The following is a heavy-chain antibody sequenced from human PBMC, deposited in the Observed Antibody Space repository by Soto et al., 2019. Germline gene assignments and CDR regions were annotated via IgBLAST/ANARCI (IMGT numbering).Heavy chain of an antibody. Sequence: EVQLVESWGGLVQPGGSLTLSCAASGFTFNTYWVHWVRHAPGKGVVWVSRINPDGRVTNYADSVKGRFTISRDNAQNTLYLQMNSLTPDDTAVYYCARVGQGAWYFDLWGRGTLVTVSS. CDR3: ARVGQGAWYFDL. CDR2: INPDGRVT. V-gene: IGHV3-74*01. J-gene: IGHJ2*01. D-gene: IGHD1-26*01. CDR1: GFTFNTYW.